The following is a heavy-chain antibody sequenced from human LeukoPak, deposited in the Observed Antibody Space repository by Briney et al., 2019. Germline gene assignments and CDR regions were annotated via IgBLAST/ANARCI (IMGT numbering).Heavy chain of an antibody. D-gene: IGHD2-2*01. CDR3: ARALQLVVPSVVKPTYYYYGMDV. CDR2: ISAYNGNT. CDR1: GYTFTTYG. J-gene: IGHJ6*02. Sequence: GASVKVSCKASGYTFTTYGISWVRQAPGQGLEWMGWISAYNGNTNYAQKFQDRVTMTTATSTTTVYIELRSLISADTAVYYCARALQLVVPSVVKPTYYYYGMDVWGQGTTVTVSS. V-gene: IGHV1-18*01.